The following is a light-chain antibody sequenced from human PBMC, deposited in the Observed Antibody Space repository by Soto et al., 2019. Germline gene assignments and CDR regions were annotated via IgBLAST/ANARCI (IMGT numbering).Light chain of an antibody. CDR2: DAS. CDR1: QSISNN. Sequence: VMTQSPATLSVSPGERATLSCRASQSISNNLAWYQQRPGQAPRLLIYDASTRATGVPARFSGGGSGTDFTLTISGLQSEDFEVYYCQQYNNWPPWTFGQGTEVEIK. CDR3: QQYNNWPPWT. J-gene: IGKJ1*01. V-gene: IGKV3-15*01.